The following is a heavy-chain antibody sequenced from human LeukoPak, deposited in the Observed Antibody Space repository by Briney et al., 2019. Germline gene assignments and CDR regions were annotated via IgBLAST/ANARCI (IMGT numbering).Heavy chain of an antibody. V-gene: IGHV4-34*01. J-gene: IGHJ4*02. CDR3: ARGDLRG. CDR2: INHSGST. CDR1: GGSFSGYY. D-gene: IGHD3-10*01. Sequence: PSETLSLTCAVYGGSFSGYYWSWIRQPPGEGLEWIGEINHSGSTNYNPSLKSRVTISVDTSKNQFSLKLSSVTAADTAVYYCARGDLRGWGQGTLVTVSS.